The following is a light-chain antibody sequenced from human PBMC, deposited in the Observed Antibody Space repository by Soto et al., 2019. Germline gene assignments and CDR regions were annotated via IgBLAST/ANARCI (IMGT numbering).Light chain of an antibody. V-gene: IGLV1-40*01. Sequence: QSVLTQPPSVSGAPGQRVTISCTGSSSNIGPDYDVHWYQQPPGTAPKLLIYANKNRPAGVPDRFSASKSGTSASLAINGLQAEDEADYYCQSYDTSPSGYVFGGGTKVTVL. CDR1: SSNIGPDYD. CDR2: ANK. J-gene: IGLJ1*01. CDR3: QSYDTSPSGYV.